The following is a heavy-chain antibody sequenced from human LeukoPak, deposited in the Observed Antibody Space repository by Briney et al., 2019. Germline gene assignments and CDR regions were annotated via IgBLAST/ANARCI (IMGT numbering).Heavy chain of an antibody. CDR3: ARPELPGWSVLSDF. J-gene: IGHJ4*02. CDR2: INQDGSES. V-gene: IGHV3-7*01. Sequence: GGSLRLSCAASGFTFRKYWMSWVRQAPGKGLEWVANINQDGSESYYADSVKGRFTMSRDNGKNSLDLQMNSLRAEDTAVYYCARPELPGWSVLSDFWGQGTLVTVSS. D-gene: IGHD2-15*01. CDR1: GFTFRKYW.